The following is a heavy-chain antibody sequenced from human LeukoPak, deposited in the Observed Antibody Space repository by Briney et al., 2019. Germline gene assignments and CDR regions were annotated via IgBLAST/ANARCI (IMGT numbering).Heavy chain of an antibody. V-gene: IGHV3-48*03. CDR2: ISSSGSTI. Sequence: PGGSLRLPCAASGFTFSSYEMNWVRQAPGKGLEWVSYISSSGSTIYYADSVKGRFTISRDNAKNSLYLQMNSLRAENTAVYYCARDRRGGMDVWGQGTTVTVSS. CDR1: GFTFSSYE. CDR3: ARDRRGGMDV. J-gene: IGHJ6*02.